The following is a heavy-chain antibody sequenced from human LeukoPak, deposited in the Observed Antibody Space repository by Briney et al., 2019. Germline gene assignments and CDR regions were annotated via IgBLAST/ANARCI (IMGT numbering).Heavy chain of an antibody. CDR2: IYHSGST. D-gene: IGHD3-10*01. J-gene: IGHJ5*02. Sequence: SQTLSLTCAVSGGSISSGGYSWSWIRQPPGKGLEWIGYIYHSGSTYCNPSLKSRVTLSIDRSKNQFSLKLSSVTAADTAVYYCARVSPSYGFDPWGQGTLVTVSS. CDR3: ARVSPSYGFDP. V-gene: IGHV4-30-2*01. CDR1: GGSISSGGYS.